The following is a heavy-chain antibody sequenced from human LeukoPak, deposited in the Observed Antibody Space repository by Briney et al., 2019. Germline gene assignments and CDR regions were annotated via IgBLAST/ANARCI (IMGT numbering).Heavy chain of an antibody. V-gene: IGHV4-39*01. J-gene: IGHJ4*02. CDR3: ARDRACSNGVCSYFDY. D-gene: IGHD2-8*01. Sequence: SETLSLTCIVSGGSISSTTYYWGWIRQPPGKGLEWIGSIYYSGSTWYNPSLKSRVTVSADTSKNQFSLKLTSVTAADTAVYYCARDRACSNGVCSYFDYWGQGTVSPFLQ. CDR1: GGSISSTTYY. CDR2: IYYSGST.